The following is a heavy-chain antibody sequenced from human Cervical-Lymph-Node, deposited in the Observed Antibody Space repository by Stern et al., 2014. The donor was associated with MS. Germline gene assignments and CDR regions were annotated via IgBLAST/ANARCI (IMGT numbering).Heavy chain of an antibody. CDR1: GFTFSSYS. V-gene: IGHV3-21*01. CDR2: ISSSSSYI. CDR3: ARVEYYYDSSGYSY. J-gene: IGHJ4*02. D-gene: IGHD3-22*01. Sequence: EVQLVESGGGLVKPGGSLRLSCAASGFTFSSYSMNWVRQAPGKGLEWVSSISSSSSYIYYADSVKGRFTSSRDNAKNSLYLQMNSLRAEDTAVYYCARVEYYYDSSGYSYWGQGTLVTVSS.